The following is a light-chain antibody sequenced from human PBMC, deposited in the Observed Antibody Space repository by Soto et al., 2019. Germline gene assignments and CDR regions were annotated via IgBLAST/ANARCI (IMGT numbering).Light chain of an antibody. J-gene: IGKJ4*01. V-gene: IGKV3-20*01. Sequence: EIVLTQSPGTLSVSPGERATLSCRASQSVSSSYLAWYQQKPGQAPRLLIYGASSRATGIPDRFSGSGSGTDFPLTISRLEPEDFAVYYCQQYDSSPLTFGGGTKVEIK. CDR1: QSVSSSY. CDR2: GAS. CDR3: QQYDSSPLT.